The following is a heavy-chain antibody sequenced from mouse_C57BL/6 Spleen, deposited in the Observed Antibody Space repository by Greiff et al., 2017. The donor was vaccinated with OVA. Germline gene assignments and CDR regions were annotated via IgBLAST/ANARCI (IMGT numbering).Heavy chain of an antibody. V-gene: IGHV1-52*01. D-gene: IGHD1-1*01. J-gene: IGHJ1*03. CDR3: ARGDYYGSSGWYFEV. Sequence: VQLQQPGAELVRPGSSVKLSCKASGYTFTSYWMHWVKQRPIQGLEWIGNIDPSGSETHYNQKFKDKATLTVDKSSSTAYMQLSSLTSEDSAVYYCARGDYYGSSGWYFEVWGTGTTVTVSS. CDR1: GYTFTSYW. CDR2: IDPSGSET.